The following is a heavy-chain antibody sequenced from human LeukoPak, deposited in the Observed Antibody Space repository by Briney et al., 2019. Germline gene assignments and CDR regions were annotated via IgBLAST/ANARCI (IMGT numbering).Heavy chain of an antibody. Sequence: TSETLSLTCTVSGGSISRYFWSWIRQPPGKGLEWIGYIYYSGSTNYNPSLKSRVAMSVDTSKNQFSLRLNSVTAADTAVYYCARLDYNSGWFVYWGQGTLVTVS. CDR3: ARLDYNSGWFVY. CDR1: GGSISRYF. D-gene: IGHD3-22*01. V-gene: IGHV4-59*01. CDR2: IYYSGST. J-gene: IGHJ5*01.